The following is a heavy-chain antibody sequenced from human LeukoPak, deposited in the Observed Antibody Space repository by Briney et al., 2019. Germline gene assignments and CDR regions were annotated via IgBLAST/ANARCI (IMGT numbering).Heavy chain of an antibody. CDR2: IKKDGSDK. V-gene: IGHV3-7*01. Sequence: PGGSLRLSCEASGFTFRSYCMSWVRQAPGKGLEWVATIKKDGSDKYHVDSVKGRFTISRDNAKNSLYLQMNSLRAEDTALYHCARASYVDKSVYRHSDNWGQGTLVTVSS. J-gene: IGHJ4*02. CDR3: ARASYVDKSVYRHSDN. CDR1: GFTFRSYC. D-gene: IGHD3-9*01.